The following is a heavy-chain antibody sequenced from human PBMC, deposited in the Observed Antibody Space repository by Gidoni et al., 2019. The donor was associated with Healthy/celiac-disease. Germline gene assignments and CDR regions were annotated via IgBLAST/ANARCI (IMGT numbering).Heavy chain of an antibody. CDR3: AKGVSRYYYDSSGYYRDAFDI. J-gene: IGHJ3*02. V-gene: IGHV3-23*01. CDR2: ISGSGGST. Sequence: EVQLLESGGGLVQPGGSLRLSCAASGFTFSSSAMSWVRQAPGKGLAWVSAISGSGGSTYYADSVKGRFTISRDNSKNTLYLQMNSLRAEDTAVYYCAKGVSRYYYDSSGYYRDAFDIWGQGTMVTVSS. D-gene: IGHD3-22*01. CDR1: GFTFSSSA.